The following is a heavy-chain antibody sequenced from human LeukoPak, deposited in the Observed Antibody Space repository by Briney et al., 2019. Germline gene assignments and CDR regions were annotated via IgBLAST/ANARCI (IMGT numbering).Heavy chain of an antibody. CDR2: IKQDGSEK. CDR1: GITFSVYW. J-gene: IGHJ4*03. Sequence: GGSLRLSCAASGITFSVYWMSWVRQAPGKGLEWVANIKQDGSEKYYRDSVQGRFTISRDNAKNSLYLQMNSLRAEDTAVYYCARSGSGYFVSWGQGSLVTVSS. CDR3: ARSGSGYFVS. V-gene: IGHV3-7*01.